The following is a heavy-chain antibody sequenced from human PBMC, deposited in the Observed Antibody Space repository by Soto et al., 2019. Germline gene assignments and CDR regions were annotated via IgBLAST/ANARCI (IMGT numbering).Heavy chain of an antibody. D-gene: IGHD6-19*01. CDR3: ARRGGSGWYNWFDH. CDR1: GGSISSSSYY. J-gene: IGHJ5*02. Sequence: SETLSLTCTVSGGSISSSSYYWGWIRQPPGKGLEWIGSIHYSGSTYHNPSLKSRVTISVDTSKNQFSLKLSSVTAADTAVYYCARRGGSGWYNWFDHWGQGTLVTVSS. CDR2: IHYSGST. V-gene: IGHV4-39*01.